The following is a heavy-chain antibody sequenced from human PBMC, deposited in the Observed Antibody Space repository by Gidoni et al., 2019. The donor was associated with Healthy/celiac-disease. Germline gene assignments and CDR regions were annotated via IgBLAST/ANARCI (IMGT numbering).Heavy chain of an antibody. CDR3: ARSHDYGDYGAFDI. CDR2: IYYSGST. Sequence: QVQLQESGPGLLKPSETLSLTCTVSGGSISSYYWSWIRQPPGKGLEWIGYIYYSGSTNYNPSLKSRVTISVDTSKNQFSLKLSSVTAADTAVYYCARSHDYGDYGAFDIWGQGTMVTVSS. CDR1: GGSISSYY. D-gene: IGHD4-17*01. V-gene: IGHV4-59*01. J-gene: IGHJ3*02.